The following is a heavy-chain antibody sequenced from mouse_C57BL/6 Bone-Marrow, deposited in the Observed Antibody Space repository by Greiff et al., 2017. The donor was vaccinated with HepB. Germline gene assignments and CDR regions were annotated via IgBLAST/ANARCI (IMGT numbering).Heavy chain of an antibody. CDR1: GFTFSSYG. CDR3: ARHAIYYGYD. D-gene: IGHD2-2*01. CDR2: LSSGGSYT. Sequence: EVQLQESGGDLVKPGGSLKLSCAASGFTFSSYGMSWVRQTPDKRLEWVATLSSGGSYTYYPDSVKGRFTISRDNAKNTLYLQMSSLKSEDTAMYYCARHAIYYGYDWGQGTTLTVSS. J-gene: IGHJ2*01. V-gene: IGHV5-6*01.